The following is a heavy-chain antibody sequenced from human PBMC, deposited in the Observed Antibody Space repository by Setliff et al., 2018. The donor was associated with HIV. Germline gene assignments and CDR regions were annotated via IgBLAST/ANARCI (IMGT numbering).Heavy chain of an antibody. Sequence: GASVNVSCKPSGYSFTNHYMHWVRQAPGQGLEWMGVINPTGGSTRNTQKFQGRVAMTRDTSTSTVYMELSSLRSEDTAVYYCASAGAWQRNALDIWGQGTMVTVS. J-gene: IGHJ3*02. CDR3: ASAGAWQRNALDI. D-gene: IGHD5-12*01. CDR2: INPTGGST. V-gene: IGHV1-46*01. CDR1: GYSFTNHY.